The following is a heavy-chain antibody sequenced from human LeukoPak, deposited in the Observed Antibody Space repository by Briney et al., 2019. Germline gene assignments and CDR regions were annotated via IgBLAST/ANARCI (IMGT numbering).Heavy chain of an antibody. CDR3: ARDPGYDSSGYYDY. Sequence: PSQTLCLTCTVPGVSISSYDYYWSCIRQPPGEGLEWIAYIYHSGSAYYSPSLRSRVTISVDTSMNQFSLRLSSVTAADTAVYYCARDPGYDSSGYYDYWGQGTLVTVSS. CDR1: GVSISSYDYY. D-gene: IGHD3-22*01. J-gene: IGHJ4*02. CDR2: IYHSGSA. V-gene: IGHV4-30-4*01.